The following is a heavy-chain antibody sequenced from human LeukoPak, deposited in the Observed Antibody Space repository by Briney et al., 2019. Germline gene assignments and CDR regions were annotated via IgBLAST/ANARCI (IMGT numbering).Heavy chain of an antibody. Sequence: SETLSLTCTVSGGSISSHYWSWIRQPPGKGLEWIGYIYYSGSTNYNPPLKSRVTISVDTSKNQFSLKLSSVTAADTAVYYCARTAMYYYDSSGYYYWFGPWGQGTLVTVSS. V-gene: IGHV4-59*11. CDR1: GGSISSHY. CDR3: ARTAMYYYDSSGYYYWFGP. CDR2: IYYSGST. J-gene: IGHJ5*02. D-gene: IGHD3-22*01.